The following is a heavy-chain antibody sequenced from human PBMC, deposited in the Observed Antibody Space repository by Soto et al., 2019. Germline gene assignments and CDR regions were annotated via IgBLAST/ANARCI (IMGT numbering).Heavy chain of an antibody. CDR3: ARRAHRQQLVSWFDP. D-gene: IGHD6-13*01. V-gene: IGHV4-34*01. CDR1: GGSFSGYY. CDR2: INHSGST. Sequence: SETLSLTCAVYGGSFSGYYWSWIRQPPGKGLEWIVEINHSGSTNYNPSLKSRVTISVDTSKNQFSLKLSSVTAADTAVYYCARRAHRQQLVSWFDPWGQGTLV. J-gene: IGHJ5*02.